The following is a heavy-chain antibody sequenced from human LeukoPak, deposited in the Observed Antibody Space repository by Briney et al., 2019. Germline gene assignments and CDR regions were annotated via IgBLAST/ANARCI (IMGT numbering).Heavy chain of an antibody. J-gene: IGHJ4*02. CDR3: ARGVGLTTLTPNDY. CDR2: INPNSGDT. V-gene: IGHV1-2*02. CDR1: GFIFTGYY. Sequence: ASVKVSCKVSGFIFTGYYIHWVRQAPGQGLEWVGWINPNSGDTNYAQKYQGRVTMTRDTSITTAYMELSRLTFDDTAVYYCARGVGLTTLTPNDYWGQGILVTVSS. D-gene: IGHD4-11*01.